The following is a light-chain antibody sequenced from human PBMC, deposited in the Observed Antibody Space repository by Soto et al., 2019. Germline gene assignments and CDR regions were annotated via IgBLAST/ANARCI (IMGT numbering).Light chain of an antibody. CDR2: GAS. Sequence: EIVLTQSPGTLSLSPGERATLSCRASQSVRSNLAWYQQKPGQAPRLLIYGASTRATGIPARFSGSGSGTEFTLTISSLQSEDFAVYYCQQYNNWPPWTFGQGTMVEVK. CDR3: QQYNNWPPWT. CDR1: QSVRSN. V-gene: IGKV3-15*01. J-gene: IGKJ1*01.